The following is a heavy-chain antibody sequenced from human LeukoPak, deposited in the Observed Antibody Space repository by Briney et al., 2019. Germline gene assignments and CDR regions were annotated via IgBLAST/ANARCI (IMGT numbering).Heavy chain of an antibody. CDR3: ARAHYSDDYYDY. J-gene: IGHJ4*02. V-gene: IGHV3-74*01. Sequence: PGGSLRLSCAASGFTFSSYWMHWVGQAPGKGLVGVSRINSDGSSTSYADSVKGRFTISRDNAKNTLYLQMNSLRAEDTAVYYCARAHYSDDYYDYWGQGTLVTVSS. CDR1: GFTFSSYW. CDR2: INSDGSST. D-gene: IGHD1-26*01.